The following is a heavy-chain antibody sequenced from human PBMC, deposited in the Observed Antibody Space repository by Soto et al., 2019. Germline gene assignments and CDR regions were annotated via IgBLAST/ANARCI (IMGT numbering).Heavy chain of an antibody. J-gene: IGHJ5*02. Sequence: PSETLSLTCTVSAASFSKYYWTWIRQPPGKGLEWIGYIYFNGNTKYNPSLEGRLTISIDTSEKEFSLKLTSVTAADAAVYYCGSVKFGVIVLAPWGQGTLVPVSS. CDR2: IYFNGNT. CDR1: AASFSKYY. D-gene: IGHD3-16*01. V-gene: IGHV4-59*01. CDR3: GSVKFGVIVLAP.